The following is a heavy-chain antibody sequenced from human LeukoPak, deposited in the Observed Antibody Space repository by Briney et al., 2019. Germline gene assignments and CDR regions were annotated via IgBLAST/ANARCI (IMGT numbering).Heavy chain of an antibody. J-gene: IGHJ4*02. Sequence: GESLKISCKGSGYSFTSYWIGWVRQMPGKGLEWMGIIYPGDSDTRYSPSFQGQVTISADKSISTAYLQWSSLEASDTAMYYCARLTGTMVRGVIKGVWDYWGQGTLVTVSS. CDR2: IYPGDSDT. CDR1: GYSFTSYW. D-gene: IGHD3-10*01. V-gene: IGHV5-51*01. CDR3: ARLTGTMVRGVIKGVWDY.